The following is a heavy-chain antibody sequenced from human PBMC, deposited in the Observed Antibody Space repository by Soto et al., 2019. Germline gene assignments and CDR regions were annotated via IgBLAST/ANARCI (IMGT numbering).Heavy chain of an antibody. CDR1: GFTFSSYG. D-gene: IGHD3-3*01. V-gene: IGHV3-33*01. CDR3: AAALVHYDFWSGYYPIGY. Sequence: GGSLRLSCAASGFTFSSYGMHWVRQAPGKGLEWVAVIWYDGSNKYYADSVKGRFTISRDNSKNTLYLQMNSLRAEDTAVYYCAAALVHYDFWSGYYPIGYWGQGTLVTVSS. J-gene: IGHJ4*02. CDR2: IWYDGSNK.